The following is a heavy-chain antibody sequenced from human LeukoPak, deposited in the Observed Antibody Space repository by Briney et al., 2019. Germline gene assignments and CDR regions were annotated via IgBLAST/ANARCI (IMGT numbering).Heavy chain of an antibody. CDR1: GYTFTSYD. J-gene: IGHJ4*02. Sequence: ASVKVSCKASGYTFTSYDINWVRQATGQGLEWMGWMNPNSGNTGYAQKFQGRVTMTRNTSISTAYMELSSLRSEDTAVYYCARGPFYDSSGYYPGNDYWGQGTLVTVSS. CDR3: ARGPFYDSSGYYPGNDY. D-gene: IGHD3-22*01. CDR2: MNPNSGNT. V-gene: IGHV1-8*01.